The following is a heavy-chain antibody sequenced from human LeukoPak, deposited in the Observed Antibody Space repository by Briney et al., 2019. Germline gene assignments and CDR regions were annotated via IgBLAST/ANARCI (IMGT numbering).Heavy chain of an antibody. Sequence: PGGSLRLSCAASGFTVSSNYMSWVRQAPGKGLEWVSVIYSGGSTYYADSVKGRFTISRDNSKNTLYLQMNSLRAEDTAVYYCARTAIVVVTAIGDDAFDIWGQGTMVTVSS. CDR1: GFTVSSNY. V-gene: IGHV3-53*01. CDR2: IYSGGST. CDR3: ARTAIVVVTAIGDDAFDI. D-gene: IGHD2-21*02. J-gene: IGHJ3*02.